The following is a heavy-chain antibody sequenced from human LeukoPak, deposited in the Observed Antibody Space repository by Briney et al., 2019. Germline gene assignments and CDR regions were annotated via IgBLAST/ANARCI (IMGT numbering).Heavy chain of an antibody. V-gene: IGHV7-4-1*02. CDR1: GYTFTSYA. D-gene: IGHD3-22*01. CDR3: ARDPSVPYYDSSGYSGKFDY. Sequence: GPSVKVSCKASGYTFTSYAMNWVRQAPGQGLEWMGWINTNTGNPTYAQGFTGRFVFSLDTSVSTAYLQISSLKAEDTAVYYCARDPSVPYYDSSGYSGKFDYWGQGTLVTVSS. J-gene: IGHJ4*02. CDR2: INTNTGNP.